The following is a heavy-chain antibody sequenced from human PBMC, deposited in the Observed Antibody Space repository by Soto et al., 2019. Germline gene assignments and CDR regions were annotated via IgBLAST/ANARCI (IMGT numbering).Heavy chain of an antibody. Sequence: PGGSLRLSCAASGFTFDDYGMSWARQAPGKGLEWVSIISASSGTAYYADSVKGRFTISRDNSKNTLYLQMNSLRPEDTAIYYCAKKALVAAGNNWLDPWGQGTLVTVSS. CDR1: GFTFDDYG. J-gene: IGHJ5*02. CDR2: ISASSGTA. CDR3: AKKALVAAGNNWLDP. D-gene: IGHD6-13*01. V-gene: IGHV3-23*01.